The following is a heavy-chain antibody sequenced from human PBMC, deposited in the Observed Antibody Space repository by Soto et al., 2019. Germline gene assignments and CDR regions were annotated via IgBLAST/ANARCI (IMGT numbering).Heavy chain of an antibody. V-gene: IGHV1-2*02. CDR1: GYTFSDYY. CDR3: ARDCHILTAYDYFDL. Sequence: QVQLVQSGAEVKKPGASVTVSCKASGYTFSDYYLHWVRQAPGQGLEWMGWINPDSGGTNYAQKFQGRVTMTRDTSINTANMDLSRLTSDDTAVYYCARDCHILTAYDYFDLWGQGTLVTVSS. D-gene: IGHD3-9*01. J-gene: IGHJ4*02. CDR2: INPDSGGT.